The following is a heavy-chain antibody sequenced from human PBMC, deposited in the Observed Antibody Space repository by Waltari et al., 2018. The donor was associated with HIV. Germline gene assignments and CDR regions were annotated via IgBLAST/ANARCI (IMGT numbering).Heavy chain of an antibody. D-gene: IGHD3-3*01. Sequence: QLQLQESGPGLVKPSETLSLTCTVSGGSISSSSYYWGWIRQPPGKGLEWIGSIYYSGSTYYNPSLKSRVTISVDTSKNQFSLKLSSVTAADTAVYYCARLIGGPRDTIFGVVIQFPSSYFDYWGQGTLVTVSS. CDR2: IYYSGST. V-gene: IGHV4-39*01. CDR1: GGSISSSSYY. CDR3: ARLIGGPRDTIFGVVIQFPSSYFDY. J-gene: IGHJ4*02.